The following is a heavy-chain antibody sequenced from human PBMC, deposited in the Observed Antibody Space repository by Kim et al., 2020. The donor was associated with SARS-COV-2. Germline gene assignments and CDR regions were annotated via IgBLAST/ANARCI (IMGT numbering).Heavy chain of an antibody. D-gene: IGHD3-3*01. CDR2: IYYSGST. Sequence: SETLSLTCTVSGGSISSYYWSWIRQPPGKGLEWIGYIYYSGSTNYNPSLKSRVTISVDTSKNQFSLKLSSVTAADTAVYYCARVRDIRVHGMDVWGQGTTVTVSS. CDR3: ARVRDIRVHGMDV. J-gene: IGHJ6*02. CDR1: GGSISSYY. V-gene: IGHV4-59*13.